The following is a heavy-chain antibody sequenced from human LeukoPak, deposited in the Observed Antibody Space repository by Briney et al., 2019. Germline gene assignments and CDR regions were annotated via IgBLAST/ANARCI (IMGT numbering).Heavy chain of an antibody. Sequence: SETLSLTCAVYGGSFSGYYWSWIRQPPGKGLEWIGEINHSGSTNYNPSLKSRVTISVDTSKNQFSLKLSSVTPADTAVHYCARGKSHAGNSIHWGQGTLVTVSS. D-gene: IGHD4-23*01. CDR3: ARGKSHAGNSIH. V-gene: IGHV4-34*01. CDR2: INHSGST. J-gene: IGHJ4*02. CDR1: GGSFSGYY.